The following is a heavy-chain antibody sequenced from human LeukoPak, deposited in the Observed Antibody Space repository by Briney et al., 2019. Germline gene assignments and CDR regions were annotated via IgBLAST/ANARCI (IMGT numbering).Heavy chain of an antibody. J-gene: IGHJ4*02. CDR3: AKDLRRDGYSSGWYYFDY. V-gene: IGHV3-23*01. CDR1: GFTFSSYA. D-gene: IGHD6-19*01. Sequence: GGPLRLSCAASGFTFSSYAMSWVRQAPGKGLEWVSAISGSGGSTYYADSVKGRFTISRDNSKNTLYLQMNSLRVEDTAVYYCAKDLRRDGYSSGWYYFDYWGQGTLVTVSS. CDR2: ISGSGGST.